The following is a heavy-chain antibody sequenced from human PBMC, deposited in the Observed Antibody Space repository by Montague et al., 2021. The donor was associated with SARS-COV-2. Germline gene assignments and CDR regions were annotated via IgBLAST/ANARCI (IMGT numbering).Heavy chain of an antibody. V-gene: IGHV4-34*12. D-gene: IGHD2-8*01. CDR2: IFHDGFT. CDR3: APIFGPNHFYFDD. Sequence: SETLSLTCAVYGGSSRDYYWSWIRQPPGKGLEWIGEIFHDGFTKYNPSLTSRVTISLDASKSQFSLRLTSVTAADTAVYFCAPIFGPNHFYFDDWDQGALVTVCS. CDR1: GGSSRDYY. J-gene: IGHJ4*02.